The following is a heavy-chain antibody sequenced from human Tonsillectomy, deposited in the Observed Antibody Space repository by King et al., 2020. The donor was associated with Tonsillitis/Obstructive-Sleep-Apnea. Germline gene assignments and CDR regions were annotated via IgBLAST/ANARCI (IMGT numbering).Heavy chain of an antibody. CDR2: INPNSGGT. CDR3: ARAPLRTDYYYYYMDV. V-gene: IGHV1-2*04. J-gene: IGHJ6*03. Sequence: VQLVQSGAEVKKPGASVKVSCKASGYTFTGYYMHWVRQAPGQGLEWMGWINPNSGGTNYAQKFQVWVTMTRDTSISTAYMELSRLRSDATAVYYCARAPLRTDYYYYYMDVWGKGTTVTVSS. CDR1: GYTFTGYY. D-gene: IGHD4-17*01.